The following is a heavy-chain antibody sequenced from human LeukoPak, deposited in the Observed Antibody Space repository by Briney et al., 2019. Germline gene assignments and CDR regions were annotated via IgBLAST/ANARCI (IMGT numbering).Heavy chain of an antibody. CDR1: GYTFTSYD. CDR3: ARDIGYCGGDRLSTTFDP. V-gene: IGHV1-8*01. CDR2: MNPNSGNT. Sequence: ASVKVSCKASGYTFTSYDINWVRQATGQGLEWMGWMNPNSGNTGYAQKFQGWVTMTRDTSISTAYMELSRLRSDDTAVYYCARDIGYCGGDRLSTTFDPWGQGTLVTVSS. D-gene: IGHD2-21*02. J-gene: IGHJ5*02.